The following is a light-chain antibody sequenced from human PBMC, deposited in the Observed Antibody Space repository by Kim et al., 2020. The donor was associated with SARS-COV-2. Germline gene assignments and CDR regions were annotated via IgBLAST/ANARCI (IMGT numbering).Light chain of an antibody. V-gene: IGKV1-39*01. J-gene: IGKJ3*01. CDR3: QQSYSTPFT. CDR1: QSITVY. Sequence: DIQMTQSPSSLSASVGDRITITCRASQSITVYLNWYQQKPGNAPKLLIYAASSLQSGVPSRISGSGSGTDFTLTISSLQPEDFATYYCQQSYSTPFTFGPGTKVDIK. CDR2: AAS.